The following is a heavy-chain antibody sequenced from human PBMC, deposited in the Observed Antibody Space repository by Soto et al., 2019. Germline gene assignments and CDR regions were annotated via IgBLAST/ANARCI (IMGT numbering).Heavy chain of an antibody. Sequence: QVQLVQSGAEVKKPGASVKVSCKASGYTFTSYGISCVRQAPGQGLEWMGWISAYNGNTNYAQKLQGRVTMTTDTSTSTAYMELRSLRSDDTAVYYCARDKDTITIFGVVPFDYWGQGTLVTVSS. CDR1: GYTFTSYG. D-gene: IGHD3-3*01. V-gene: IGHV1-18*01. J-gene: IGHJ4*02. CDR3: ARDKDTITIFGVVPFDY. CDR2: ISAYNGNT.